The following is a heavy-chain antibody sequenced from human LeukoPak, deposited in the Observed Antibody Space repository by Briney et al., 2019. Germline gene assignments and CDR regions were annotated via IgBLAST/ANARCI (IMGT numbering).Heavy chain of an antibody. V-gene: IGHV4-59*12. CDR3: ARDRHSWEGYSSSWYSSRNLEYFQH. Sequence: SETLSLTCTVSGGSISSYYWSWIRQPPGKGLEWIGYIYYSGSTNYNPSLKSRVTISVDTSKNQFSLKLSSVTAADTAVYYCARDRHSWEGYSSSWYSSRNLEYFQHWGQGTLVTVSS. CDR1: GGSISSYY. J-gene: IGHJ1*01. CDR2: IYYSGST. D-gene: IGHD6-13*01.